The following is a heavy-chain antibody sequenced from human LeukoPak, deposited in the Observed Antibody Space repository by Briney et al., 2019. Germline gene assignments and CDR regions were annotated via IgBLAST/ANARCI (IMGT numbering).Heavy chain of an antibody. CDR3: TRAIAARLGWVYYYYYMDV. J-gene: IGHJ6*03. Sequence: GGSLRLSCTASGFTFGDYAMSWFRQAPGKGLEWVGFIRSKAYGGTTEYAASVKGRFTISRDDSKSIAYLQMNSLKTEDTAVYYCTRAIAARLGWVYYYYYMDVWGKGTTVTVSS. CDR1: GFTFGDYA. CDR2: IRSKAYGGTT. D-gene: IGHD6-6*01. V-gene: IGHV3-49*03.